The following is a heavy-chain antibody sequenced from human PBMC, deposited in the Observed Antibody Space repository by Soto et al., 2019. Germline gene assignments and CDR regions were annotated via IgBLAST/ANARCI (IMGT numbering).Heavy chain of an antibody. CDR2: INSDGSST. D-gene: IGHD6-13*01. CDR3: VAAAGIRSKRYYYYYMDV. Sequence: GGSLRLSCAASGFTFSSYWMHWVRQAPGKGLVWVSRINSDGSSTSYADSVKGRFTISRDNAKNTLYLQMNSLRAEDTAVYYCVAAAGIRSKRYYYYYMDVWGKGTTVTVSS. J-gene: IGHJ6*03. CDR1: GFTFSSYW. V-gene: IGHV3-74*01.